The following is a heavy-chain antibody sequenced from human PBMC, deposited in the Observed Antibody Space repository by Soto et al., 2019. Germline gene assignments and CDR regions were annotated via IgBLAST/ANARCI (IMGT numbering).Heavy chain of an antibody. J-gene: IGHJ5*02. D-gene: IGHD1-26*01. CDR2: IWLDGSNQ. CDR3: AALTHANLLGGLDP. CDR1: GFTFRKYG. V-gene: IGHV3-33*01. Sequence: GSLRLSCRASGFTFRKYGMHWVRQAPGKGLEWVAIIWLDGSNQYYADSVKGRFTISRDNSRNTVDLQMNSLRVEDTAVYYCAALTHANLLGGLDPWGQGTLVTVSS.